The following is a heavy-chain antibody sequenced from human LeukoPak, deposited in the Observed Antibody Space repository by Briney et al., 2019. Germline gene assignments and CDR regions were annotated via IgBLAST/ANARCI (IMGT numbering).Heavy chain of an antibody. D-gene: IGHD3-3*01. J-gene: IGHJ4*02. Sequence: SVKVSCKASGFTFTSSAMQWVRQARGQRLEWIGWIVVGSGNTNYAQKFQERVTITRDMSTSTAYMELSSLRSEDTAVYYCAAGPIRFLEWGPYGDYWGQGTLVTASS. CDR1: GFTFTSSA. CDR3: AAGPIRFLEWGPYGDY. CDR2: IVVGSGNT. V-gene: IGHV1-58*02.